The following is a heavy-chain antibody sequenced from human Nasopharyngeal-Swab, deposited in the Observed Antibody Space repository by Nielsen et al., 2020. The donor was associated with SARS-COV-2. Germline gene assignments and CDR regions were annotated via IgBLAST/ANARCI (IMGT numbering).Heavy chain of an antibody. V-gene: IGHV3-11*01. D-gene: IGHD3-22*01. Sequence: GESLKISCAASGFTFSNYYMSWIRQAPGRWLEWVSYISSSGGAIYYADSVKGRFTISRDNAKKSLSLQMNSLRAEDTAVYYCARVLTGTYYYDSSGYPDYWGQGTLVTVSS. CDR1: GFTFSNYY. CDR2: ISSSGGAI. CDR3: ARVLTGTYYYDSSGYPDY. J-gene: IGHJ4*02.